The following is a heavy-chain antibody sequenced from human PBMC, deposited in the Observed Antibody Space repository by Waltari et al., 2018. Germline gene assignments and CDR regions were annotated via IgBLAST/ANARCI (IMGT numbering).Heavy chain of an antibody. CDR2: IYTSGST. CDR1: GGSISSGSYY. J-gene: IGHJ5*02. V-gene: IGHV4-61*02. D-gene: IGHD2-21*02. Sequence: QVQLQESGPGLVKPSQTLSLTCTVSGGSISSGSYYWSWIRQPAGKGLEWIGRIYTSGSTNYNPSLKSRVTISVDTSKNQFSLKLSSVTAADTAVYYCAAYPRGGDWRLDPWGQGMLVTVSS. CDR3: AAYPRGGDWRLDP.